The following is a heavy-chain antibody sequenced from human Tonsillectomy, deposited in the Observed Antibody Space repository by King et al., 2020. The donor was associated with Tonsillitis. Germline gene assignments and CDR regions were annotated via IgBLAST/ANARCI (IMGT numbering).Heavy chain of an antibody. J-gene: IGHJ4*02. D-gene: IGHD2-21*02. CDR2: VSNSGGVT. Sequence: VQLVESGGGLVQPGGSLRLSCAASGFSFSGYAMSWVRQAPGKGLEWVSGVSNSGGVTYYADSVKGRFTISRDNSKNTLYLQMNSLRAEDTALYHCAKAMVVTGLLDSWGQGTLVTVSS. V-gene: IGHV3-23*04. CDR1: GFSFSGYA. CDR3: AKAMVVTGLLDS.